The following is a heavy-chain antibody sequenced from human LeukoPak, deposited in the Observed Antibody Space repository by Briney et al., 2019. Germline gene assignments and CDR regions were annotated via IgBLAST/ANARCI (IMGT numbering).Heavy chain of an antibody. D-gene: IGHD3-22*01. V-gene: IGHV3-9*01. Sequence: GGSLRLSCAASGFTFDDYAMHWVRQAPGKGLEWVSGISWNSGSIGYADSVKGRFTISRDNAKNSLYLQMNSLRAEDTALYYCAKWGYYDSSGYYHWGQGTLVTVSP. CDR2: ISWNSGSI. J-gene: IGHJ5*02. CDR3: AKWGYYDSSGYYH. CDR1: GFTFDDYA.